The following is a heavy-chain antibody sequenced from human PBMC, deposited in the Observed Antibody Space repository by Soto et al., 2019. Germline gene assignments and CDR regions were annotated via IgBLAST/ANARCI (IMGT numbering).Heavy chain of an antibody. CDR2: IKQDGSEK. V-gene: IGHV3-7*01. Sequence: HPGGSLRLSCAASGFTFSSYWMSWVRQAPGKGLEWVANIKQDGSEKYYVDSVKGRFTISRDNAKNSLYLQMNSLRAEDTAVYYCARDKYSSSWGRDRKFDYWGQGTLATVSS. CDR1: GFTFSSYW. CDR3: ARDKYSSSWGRDRKFDY. J-gene: IGHJ4*02. D-gene: IGHD6-13*01.